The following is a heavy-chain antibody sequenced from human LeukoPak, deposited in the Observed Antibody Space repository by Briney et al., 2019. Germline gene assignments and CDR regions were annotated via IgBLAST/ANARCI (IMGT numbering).Heavy chain of an antibody. CDR2: ISYTSSFI. CDR3: ARPSPPGDGYNPCDY. CDR1: GFTFSSYS. D-gene: IGHD5-24*01. J-gene: IGHJ4*02. V-gene: IGHV3-21*01. Sequence: PGGSLRLSCVASGFTFSSYSMNWVRQAPGKGLEWVSSISYTSSFIKYADSVKGRFTISRDNSKSTVYLQMNSLRPEDTAVYYCARPSPPGDGYNPCDYWGPGALVIASS.